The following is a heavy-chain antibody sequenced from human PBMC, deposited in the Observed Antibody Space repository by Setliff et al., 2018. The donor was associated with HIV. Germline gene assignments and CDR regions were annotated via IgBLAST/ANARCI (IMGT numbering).Heavy chain of an antibody. CDR1: GYSISSGYY. J-gene: IGHJ4*02. Sequence: SETLSLTCTVSGYSISSGYYWGWIRQPPGKGLEWIGEINHSGATTYKPSLKSRATISVDTSKKQFSLKLNSVNAADTATYYCARYSGLGIDYWGQGTLVTVSS. V-gene: IGHV4-38-2*02. CDR3: ARYSGLGIDY. CDR2: INHSGAT. D-gene: IGHD1-26*01.